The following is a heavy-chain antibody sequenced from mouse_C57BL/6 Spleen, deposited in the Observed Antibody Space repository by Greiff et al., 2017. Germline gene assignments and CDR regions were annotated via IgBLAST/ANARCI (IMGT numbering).Heavy chain of an antibody. CDR2: IYPGDGDT. V-gene: IGHV1-82*01. J-gene: IGHJ1*03. Sequence: QVQLQQSGPELVKPGASVKISCKASGYAFSSSWMNWVKQRPGKGLEWIGRIYPGDGDTNYNGKFKGKATLTADKSSSTAFMQLSSLTSDDSAVYFCARSYWYFDVWGTGTTVTVSS. CDR1: GYAFSSSW. CDR3: ARSYWYFDV.